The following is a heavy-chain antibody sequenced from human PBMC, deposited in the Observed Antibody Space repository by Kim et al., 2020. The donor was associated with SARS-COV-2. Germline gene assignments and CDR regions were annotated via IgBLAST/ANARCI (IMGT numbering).Heavy chain of an antibody. D-gene: IGHD3-16*02. V-gene: IGHV3-33*06. CDR2: IWYDGSNK. CDR3: AKLMGTARGSYRYRGPGWALDGMDV. CDR1: GFTFSSYG. J-gene: IGHJ6*02. Sequence: GGSLRLSCAESGFTFSSYGMHWVRQAPGKGLEWVAVIWYDGSNKYYADSVKGRFTISRDNSKNTLYLQMNSLRAEDTAVYYCAKLMGTARGSYRYRGPGWALDGMDVWGQGTTVTVSS.